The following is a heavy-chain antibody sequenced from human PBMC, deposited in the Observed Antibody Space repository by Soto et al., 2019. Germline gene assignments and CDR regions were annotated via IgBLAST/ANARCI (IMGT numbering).Heavy chain of an antibody. Sequence: EVQLLESGGGLVQPGGSLRLSCAASGFTFNNYAMTWVRQAPGKGLEWVSAISGGGDTTSYADSVKGRFTVSRDSSKNTLYLQMGGLRAEDTALCYCAKGRGGSGSLTPRVDFWGQGTLVTVSS. CDR2: ISGGGDTT. CDR1: GFTFNNYA. CDR3: AKGRGGSGSLTPRVDF. J-gene: IGHJ4*02. D-gene: IGHD3-10*01. V-gene: IGHV3-23*01.